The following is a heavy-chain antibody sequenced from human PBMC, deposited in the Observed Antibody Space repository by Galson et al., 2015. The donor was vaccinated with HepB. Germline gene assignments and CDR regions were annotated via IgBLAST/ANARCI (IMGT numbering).Heavy chain of an antibody. J-gene: IGHJ3*02. CDR3: ARDPGTLNAFDI. V-gene: IGHV3-7*03. CDR1: GFTFSGYW. CDR2: IKQDGSEK. Sequence: SLRLSCAASGFTFSGYWMSWVRQAPGKGLEWVANIKQDGSEKCHVDSVKGRFTISRDNAKNSLYLQMNSLRAEDTAVYYCARDPGTLNAFDIWGQGTMVTVSS.